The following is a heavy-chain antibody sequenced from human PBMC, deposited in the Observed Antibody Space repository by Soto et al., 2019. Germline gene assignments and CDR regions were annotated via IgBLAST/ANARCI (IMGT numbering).Heavy chain of an antibody. CDR2: LIPILGIA. D-gene: IGHD6-13*01. J-gene: IGHJ4*02. Sequence: QVQLVHSGAEVKKPGSSVKVSCKASGGTFSSYTISWVRQAPGQGLERMGRLIPILGIANYAQKFQGRVTITAEKSTCTAYMELSSLRSEDTAVYYCARARRSRRLPPGSYFDYWGQGTLVTVSS. V-gene: IGHV1-69*02. CDR3: ARARRSRRLPPGSYFDY. CDR1: GGTFSSYT.